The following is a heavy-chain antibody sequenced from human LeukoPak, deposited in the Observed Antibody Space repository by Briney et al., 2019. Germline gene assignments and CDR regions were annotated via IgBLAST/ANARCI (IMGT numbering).Heavy chain of an antibody. V-gene: IGHV4-61*02. CDR3: ALYYHGSDPRRAFDI. CDR1: GGSISSGSYY. CDR2: IYTSGTT. Sequence: SETLSLTCTVSGGSISSGSYYWNWIRQPAGRGLEWIGRIYTSGTTNYNPSLKSRVTISVHPSKNQLALKLNSVTAADTAVYYCALYYHGSDPRRAFDIWGQGTMVTVSS. J-gene: IGHJ3*02. D-gene: IGHD3-10*01.